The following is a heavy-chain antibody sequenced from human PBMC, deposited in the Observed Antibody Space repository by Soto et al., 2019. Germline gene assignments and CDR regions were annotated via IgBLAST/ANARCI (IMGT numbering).Heavy chain of an antibody. CDR3: ARDSPDYNDSAGRFDY. CDR1: GFTFSSYE. Sequence: EVQLVESGGGLVQPGGSLRLSCAASGFTFSSYEMNWVRQAPGKGLEWVSYISSRGSTIYYADSVKGRFTISRDNAKNSVYLQMNSLRAEDTAMYYCARDSPDYNDSAGRFDYWGQGTLVTVSS. D-gene: IGHD2-15*01. CDR2: ISSRGSTI. V-gene: IGHV3-48*03. J-gene: IGHJ4*02.